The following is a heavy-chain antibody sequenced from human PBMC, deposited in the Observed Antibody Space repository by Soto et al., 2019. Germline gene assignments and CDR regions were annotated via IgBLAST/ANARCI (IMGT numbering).Heavy chain of an antibody. Sequence: PGESLKISFQGSGYSFTSYWIGWVRQMPWKGLEWMVLIYPGASDTRYSPSFQGQVTISADKSISTAYLQWSSLKASDTAMYYCARHGGAFVMTRYYYYGMDVWGQGTTVTVSS. J-gene: IGHJ6*02. CDR2: IYPGASDT. CDR3: ARHGGAFVMTRYYYYGMDV. CDR1: GYSFTSYW. D-gene: IGHD4-17*01. V-gene: IGHV5-51*01.